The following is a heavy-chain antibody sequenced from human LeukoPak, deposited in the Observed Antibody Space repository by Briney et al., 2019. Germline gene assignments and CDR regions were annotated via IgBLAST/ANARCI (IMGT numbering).Heavy chain of an antibody. CDR3: AKHSGSYDYFDS. V-gene: IGHV3-30*18. D-gene: IGHD1-26*01. CDR2: IPNDGSNK. J-gene: IGHJ4*02. Sequence: PGKSLRLSCAASGFAFSTFGMDWVRQAPGKGLEWVAFIPNDGSNKNYADSVKGRFSVSRDNSKNTLSLQMTSLRGEDAAVYYCAKHSGSYDYFDSWGQGTRVTVSS. CDR1: GFAFSTFG.